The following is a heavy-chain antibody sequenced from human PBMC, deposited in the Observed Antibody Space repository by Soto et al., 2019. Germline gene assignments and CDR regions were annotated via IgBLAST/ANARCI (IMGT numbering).Heavy chain of an antibody. D-gene: IGHD6-19*01. CDR3: ARPKGTYSSGYYYFDF. CDR1: GGTFSTYA. CDR2: IIPLFGTA. J-gene: IGHJ4*02. Sequence: QVQLEQSGGEVKQPGSSVRVSCKTSGGTFSTYAINWGRQAPGQGLEWMGAIIPLFGTADYSQKFQGRVTITADESTSTAYMALSSLRFDDTAVYFCARPKGTYSSGYYYFDFWGQGTLVTVSS. V-gene: IGHV1-69*01.